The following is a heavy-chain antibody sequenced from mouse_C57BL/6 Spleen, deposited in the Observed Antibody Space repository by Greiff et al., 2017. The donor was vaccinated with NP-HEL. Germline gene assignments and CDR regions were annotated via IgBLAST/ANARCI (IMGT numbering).Heavy chain of an antibody. Sequence: DVKLVESGGGLVKPGGSLKLSCAASGFTFSDYGMHWVRQAPEQGLEWVAYISSGSSTIYYADTVKGRFTISRDNAKNTLFLQMTSLRSEDTAMYYCARYYGYAMDYWGQGTSVTVSS. V-gene: IGHV5-17*01. CDR2: ISSGSSTI. D-gene: IGHD1-1*01. CDR3: ARYYGYAMDY. J-gene: IGHJ4*01. CDR1: GFTFSDYG.